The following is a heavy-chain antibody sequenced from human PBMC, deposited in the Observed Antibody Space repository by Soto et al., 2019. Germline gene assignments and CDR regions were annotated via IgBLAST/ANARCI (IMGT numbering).Heavy chain of an antibody. CDR1: GGTVSSYA. J-gene: IGHJ3*02. CDR2: IIPIFGTA. Sequence: QVQLVQSGAEVKKPGSSVKVSCKASGGTVSSYAISWVRQAPGQGLEWMGGIIPIFGTANYAQKFQGRVTITADESTSTAYMELSSLRSEDTAVYYCARGGGTYSYGYGDAFDIWGQGTMVTVSS. D-gene: IGHD5-18*01. V-gene: IGHV1-69*01. CDR3: ARGGGTYSYGYGDAFDI.